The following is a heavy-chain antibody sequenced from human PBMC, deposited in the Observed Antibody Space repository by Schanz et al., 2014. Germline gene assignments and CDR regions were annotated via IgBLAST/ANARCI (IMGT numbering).Heavy chain of an antibody. CDR3: ARLISPHRGAASWLDP. Sequence: QVQLQESGPRLVKPSETLSLTCNVSGDSISSYYWSWLRQAPGKGLEWIGYIYYTGSTNNNPSLMSRGTMPVDTSANQFSLRLASVTAADTALYYCARLISPHRGAASWLDPWGQGTLVTVSS. J-gene: IGHJ5*02. D-gene: IGHD2-15*01. CDR2: IYYTGST. V-gene: IGHV4-59*01. CDR1: GDSISSYY.